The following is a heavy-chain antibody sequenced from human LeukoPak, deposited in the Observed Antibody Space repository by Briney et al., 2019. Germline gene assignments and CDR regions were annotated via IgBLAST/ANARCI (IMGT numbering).Heavy chain of an antibody. CDR1: GFTFSNYA. V-gene: IGHV3-23*01. CDR3: ANREGGLSYQVAFDT. J-gene: IGHJ3*02. D-gene: IGHD3-16*02. Sequence: GGSLRLSCAASGFTFSNYAMSWVRQAPGAGLEWVSSIWSSCCSTYYADSVKGRFTISIDNSENTLFLHMNSLRAEDTAVYYCANREGGLSYQVAFDTCVQGTVVTVSS. CDR2: IWSSCCST.